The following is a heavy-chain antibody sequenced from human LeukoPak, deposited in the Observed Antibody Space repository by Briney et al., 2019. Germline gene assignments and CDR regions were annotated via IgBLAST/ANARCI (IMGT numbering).Heavy chain of an antibody. D-gene: IGHD5-18*01. CDR3: ARLRGYSYGRGYFDY. CDR2: IYNSGSS. Sequence: KPSETLSLTCTVSGASISSSSLYWGWIRQPPGKGLEWIGCIYNSGSSNYNPSLKSRVTISVDTSKNQFSLKLSSVTAADTAVYYCARLRGYSYGRGYFDYWGQGTLVTVSS. V-gene: IGHV4-39*01. CDR1: GASISSSSLY. J-gene: IGHJ4*02.